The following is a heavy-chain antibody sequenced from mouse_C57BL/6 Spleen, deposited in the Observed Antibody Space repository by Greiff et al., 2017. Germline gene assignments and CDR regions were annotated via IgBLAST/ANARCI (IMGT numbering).Heavy chain of an antibody. V-gene: IGHV1-52*01. CDR2: IDPSDSET. D-gene: IGHD1-1*01. CDR1: GYTFTSYW. J-gene: IGHJ1*03. Sequence: VKLQQPGAELVRPGSSVKLSCKASGYTFTSYWMHWVKQRPIQGLEWIGNIDPSDSETHYNQKFKDKATLTVDKSSSTAYMQRSSLTSEDSAVYYEARDTSYCDGSSDGVEYIDVWGTGTSVTVSS. CDR3: ARDTSYCDGSSDGVEYIDV.